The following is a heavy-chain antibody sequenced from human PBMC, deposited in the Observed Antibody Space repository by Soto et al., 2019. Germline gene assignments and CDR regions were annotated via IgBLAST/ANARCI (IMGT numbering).Heavy chain of an antibody. D-gene: IGHD1-26*01. J-gene: IGHJ4*02. Sequence: EVQLLESGGGLVQPGGSLRLSCAASGFTFSSYAMNWVRQAPGKGLEWVSTISGSGVSTYYADSVKGRFTISRDNSKNTLYLQMKRLGAEDTAVYYCAKDRQGSYFDYWGQGTLVTVSS. CDR2: ISGSGVST. V-gene: IGHV3-23*01. CDR1: GFTFSSYA. CDR3: AKDRQGSYFDY.